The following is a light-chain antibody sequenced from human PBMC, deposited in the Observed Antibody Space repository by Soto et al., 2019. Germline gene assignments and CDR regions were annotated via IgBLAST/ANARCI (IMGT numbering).Light chain of an antibody. J-gene: IGKJ2*01. CDR3: QQTYTTFYT. Sequence: DIQMTQSPSSLSASVGDRVTITCRASQSISNYLNWYQQKPGKAPKLLIYTASTLQSGVPSRFSGSGSGPDFTLTISSLQPEDFATYFCQQTYTTFYTFGQGTKVDIK. V-gene: IGKV1-39*01. CDR1: QSISNY. CDR2: TAS.